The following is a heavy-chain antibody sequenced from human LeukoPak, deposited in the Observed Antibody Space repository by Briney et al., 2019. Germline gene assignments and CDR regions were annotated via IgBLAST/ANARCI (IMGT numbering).Heavy chain of an antibody. CDR2: ISGSSSYI. Sequence: GGSLRLSCAASGFTVSSNYMNWVRQAPGKGLEWVSSISGSSSYINYADSVKGRFTISRDNAQNSLFLQLNSLRAEDTAVYYCARDPYSSGWYKDAFDIWGQGTMVTVSS. V-gene: IGHV3-21*01. D-gene: IGHD6-19*01. CDR1: GFTVSSNY. J-gene: IGHJ3*02. CDR3: ARDPYSSGWYKDAFDI.